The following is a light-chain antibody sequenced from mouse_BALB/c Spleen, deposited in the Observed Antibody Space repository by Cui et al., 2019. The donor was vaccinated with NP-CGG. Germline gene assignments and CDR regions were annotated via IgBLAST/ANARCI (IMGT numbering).Light chain of an antibody. Sequence: QAVVTQESALTTSPGETVTLTCRPSTGAAITSNYANWVQENPDQVFTGLIGGTNNRAPGVPARFSGSLIGDKAALTITGAQTEDEAIYFCALWYSNHWVFGGGTKLTVL. J-gene: IGLJ1*01. V-gene: IGLV1*01. CDR2: GTN. CDR3: ALWYSNHWV. CDR1: TGAAITSNY.